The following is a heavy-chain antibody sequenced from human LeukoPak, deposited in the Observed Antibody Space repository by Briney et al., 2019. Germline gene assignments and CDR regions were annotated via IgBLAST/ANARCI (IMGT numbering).Heavy chain of an antibody. CDR2: IKEDGSDK. CDR1: GFTFSSYW. J-gene: IGHJ6*03. V-gene: IGHV3-7*01. Sequence: GGSLRLSCAASGFTFSSYWMSWVRQAPGKGLEWVASIKEDGSDKYYVDSVKGRFTISRDNAKNSLYLQMNSLRAEDTAIYYCARDVNYYYYMDVWGRGTTVTVSS. CDR3: ARDVNYYYYMDV.